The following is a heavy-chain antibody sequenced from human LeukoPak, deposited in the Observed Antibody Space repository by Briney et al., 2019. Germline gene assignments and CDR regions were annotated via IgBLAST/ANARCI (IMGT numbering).Heavy chain of an antibody. D-gene: IGHD6-19*01. CDR2: ISWNSGSI. CDR3: AKDSSGAMWYYYGMDV. J-gene: IGHJ6*02. Sequence: PGGSLRLSCAASGFTFDDYAMHWVRQAPGKGLEWFSGISWNSGSIGYADSVKGRFTISRDNAKNSLYLQMNSLRAEDTALYYCAKDSSGAMWYYYGMDVWGQGTTVTVSS. CDR1: GFTFDDYA. V-gene: IGHV3-9*01.